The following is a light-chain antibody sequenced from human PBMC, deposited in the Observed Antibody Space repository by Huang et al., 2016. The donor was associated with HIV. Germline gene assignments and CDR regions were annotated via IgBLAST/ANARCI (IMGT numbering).Light chain of an antibody. J-gene: IGKJ5*01. CDR2: AAS. Sequence: DIQMTQSPPSLSASVGDSVTIACRASQNVNTYLNWYQQKPGQAPRLLIFAASRLRSGVPSMFSGSGSGTEFTLTISSRQLEDFATYYCQQRFSTTITFGQGTRLDIK. CDR1: QNVNTY. CDR3: QQRFSTTIT. V-gene: IGKV1-39*01.